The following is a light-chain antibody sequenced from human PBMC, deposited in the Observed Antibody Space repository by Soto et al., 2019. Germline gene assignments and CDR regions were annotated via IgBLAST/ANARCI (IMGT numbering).Light chain of an antibody. CDR3: QDWTDYSWT. CDR1: ESLTMW. J-gene: IGKJ1*01. Sequence: DIHMTQSPSTLSAPVGDRVTITCRASESLTMWLAWYQQKPGKAPNLLIYKTSSLESGLRPRFSGSGSGTEFSLTISTLEPDDFGSDYCQDWTDYSWTVGQGAKV. V-gene: IGKV1-5*03. CDR2: KTS.